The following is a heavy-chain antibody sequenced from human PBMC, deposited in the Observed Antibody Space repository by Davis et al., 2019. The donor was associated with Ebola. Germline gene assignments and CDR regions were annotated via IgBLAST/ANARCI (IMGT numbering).Heavy chain of an antibody. CDR3: ATQYSNGWFDP. V-gene: IGHV4-38-2*02. D-gene: IGHD4-11*01. Sequence: SETLSLTCTVSGYSISSGYYWGWIRQPPGKGLEWIGYIHYSGSTNSNPSLKSRVTMSVDTSKNQFSLKLSSVTAADTAVYYCATQYSNGWFDPWGQGTLVTVSS. CDR1: GYSISSGYY. CDR2: IHYSGST. J-gene: IGHJ5*02.